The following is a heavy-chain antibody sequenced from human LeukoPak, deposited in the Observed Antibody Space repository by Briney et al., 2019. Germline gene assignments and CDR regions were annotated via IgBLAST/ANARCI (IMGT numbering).Heavy chain of an antibody. V-gene: IGHV3-11*01. Sequence: GGSLRLSCAASGFTFSDYYMSWIRQAPGKGLEWVSYISSSGSTIYYADSVKGRFTISRDNAKNSLYLQMNSLRAEDTAVYYCARTDHYDYVWGSYFGGLDYWGQGTLVTVSS. D-gene: IGHD3-16*01. CDR3: ARTDHYDYVWGSYFGGLDY. J-gene: IGHJ4*02. CDR2: ISSSGSTI. CDR1: GFTFSDYY.